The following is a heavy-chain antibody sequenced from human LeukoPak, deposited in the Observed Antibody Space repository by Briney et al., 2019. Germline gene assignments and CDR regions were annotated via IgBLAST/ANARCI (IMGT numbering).Heavy chain of an antibody. J-gene: IGHJ4*02. CDR3: ARGYCSSTSCCPDY. CDR2: ISSSSSYI. CDR1: GFTFSSYS. Sequence: GGSLRLSCAASGFTFSSYSMNWVRQAPGKGLEWLSSISSSSSYIYYADSVKGRFTISRDNAKNSLYLQMNSLRAEDTAVYYCARGYCSSTSCCPDYWGQGTLVSVPS. V-gene: IGHV3-21*01. D-gene: IGHD2-2*01.